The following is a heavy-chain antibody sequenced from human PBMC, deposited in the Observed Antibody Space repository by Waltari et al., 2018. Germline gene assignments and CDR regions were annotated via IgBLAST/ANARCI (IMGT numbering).Heavy chain of an antibody. Sequence: EEHLVESGGGLVQPGGSLRLSCAASGFIFSNYEMNWIRQAPGKVLEWVSDIRSSGGTSYYADSAKGRFTISRENAKNSLYLQMNSLRAEDTAVYYCARRDDYGDDPFWTWGQGTLVTVSS. CDR1: GFIFSNYE. V-gene: IGHV3-48*03. J-gene: IGHJ5*02. CDR2: IRSSGGTS. CDR3: ARRDDYGDDPFWT. D-gene: IGHD4-17*01.